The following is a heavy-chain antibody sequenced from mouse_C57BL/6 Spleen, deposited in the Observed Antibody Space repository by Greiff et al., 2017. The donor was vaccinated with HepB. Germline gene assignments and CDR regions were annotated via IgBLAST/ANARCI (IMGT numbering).Heavy chain of an antibody. V-gene: IGHV1-19*01. J-gene: IGHJ4*01. CDR1: GYTFTDYY. Sequence: VQLQQSGPVLVKPGASVKMSCKASGYTFTDYYMNWVKQSHGKSLEWIGVINPYNGGTSYNQKFKGKATLTVDKSSSTAYMELNSLTSEDSAVYYCADYRVYYYAMDYWGQGTSVTVSS. CDR3: ADYRVYYYAMDY. CDR2: INPYNGGT. D-gene: IGHD2-14*01.